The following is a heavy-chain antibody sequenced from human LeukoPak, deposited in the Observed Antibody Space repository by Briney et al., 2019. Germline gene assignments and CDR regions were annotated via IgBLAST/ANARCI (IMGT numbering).Heavy chain of an antibody. Sequence: SETLSLTCAVYGGSFSGYYWSWIRQPPGKGLEWIGETNDSGSTNYNPSLKSRVTISVDTSKNQFSLKLSSVTAADTAVYYCATSPNYSNYAYYYYYGMDVWGQGTTVTVSS. CDR2: TNDSGST. CDR3: ATSPNYSNYAYYYYYGMDV. CDR1: GGSFSGYY. V-gene: IGHV4-34*01. D-gene: IGHD4-11*01. J-gene: IGHJ6*02.